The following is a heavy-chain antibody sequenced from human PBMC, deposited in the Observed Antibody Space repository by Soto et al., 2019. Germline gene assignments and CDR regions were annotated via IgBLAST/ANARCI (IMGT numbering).Heavy chain of an antibody. CDR1: GYTFTSYD. Sequence: ASVKVSCKASGYTFTSYDINWVRQATGQGLEWMGWMNPNSGNTGYAQKFQGRVTMTRNTSISTAYMELSSLRSEDTAVYYCARGLGCSGGSCYSLGYYYGMDVWGQGTTVTV. CDR3: ARGLGCSGGSCYSLGYYYGMDV. V-gene: IGHV1-8*01. D-gene: IGHD2-15*01. J-gene: IGHJ6*02. CDR2: MNPNSGNT.